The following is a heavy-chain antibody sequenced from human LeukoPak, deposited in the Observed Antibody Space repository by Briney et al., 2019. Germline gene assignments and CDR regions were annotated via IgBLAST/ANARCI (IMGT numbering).Heavy chain of an antibody. Sequence: GGSLRLSCAASGFTFSIYSMNWVRQAPGKGLEWVSYISSSSSTIYYADSVKGGFTISRDNAKNSLYLQMNSLRAEDTAVYYCAELGITMIGGVWGKGTTVTISS. V-gene: IGHV3-48*04. J-gene: IGHJ6*04. CDR2: ISSSSSTI. CDR1: GFTFSIYS. D-gene: IGHD3-10*02. CDR3: AELGITMIGGV.